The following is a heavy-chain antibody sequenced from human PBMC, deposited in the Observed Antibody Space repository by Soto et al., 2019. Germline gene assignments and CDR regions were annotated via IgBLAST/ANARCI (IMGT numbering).Heavy chain of an antibody. V-gene: IGHV3-11*01. J-gene: IGHJ4*02. CDR1: GITLSDYY. CDR2: ISESGGTI. D-gene: IGHD3-10*01. CDR3: ASRAPYYFDY. Sequence: AGGSLRLSCAASGITLSDYYMSWIRQAPGKGLEWVSYISESGGTIYYGDSVKGRFTISRDNAKNSLYLQMNSLRAEGTAVYYCASRAPYYFDYWGQGTLVTVSS.